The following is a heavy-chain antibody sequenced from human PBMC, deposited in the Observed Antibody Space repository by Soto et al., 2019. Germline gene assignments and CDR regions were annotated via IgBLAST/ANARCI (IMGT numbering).Heavy chain of an antibody. CDR3: ARRSLTIFGVVTNWFDP. D-gene: IGHD3-3*01. Sequence: SETLSLTCAVYGGSFSGYYWSWIRQSPGKGLEWIGEINHSGSTNYNPSLKSRVTISVDTSKNQFSLKLSSVTAADTAVYYCARRSLTIFGVVTNWFDPWGQGTLVTVSS. J-gene: IGHJ5*02. CDR1: GGSFSGYY. V-gene: IGHV4-34*01. CDR2: INHSGST.